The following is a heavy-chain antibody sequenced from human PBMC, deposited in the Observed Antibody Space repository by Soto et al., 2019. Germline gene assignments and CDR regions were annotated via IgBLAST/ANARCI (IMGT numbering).Heavy chain of an antibody. CDR1: GFTFSSYG. Sequence: PGGSLRLSCEASGFTFSSYGLHWVRQAPGKGLEWVALISYDGSNEYAADSVKGRFTISRDNSKNTLFLQMNSLRADDTAAYYCARALFPGNYCSGSYYNVGFLFDFRGQRSSVTGSS. V-gene: IGHV3-30-3*01. CDR3: ARALFPGNYCSGSYYNVGFLFDF. D-gene: IGHD3-10*01. CDR2: ISYDGSNE. J-gene: IGHJ4*02.